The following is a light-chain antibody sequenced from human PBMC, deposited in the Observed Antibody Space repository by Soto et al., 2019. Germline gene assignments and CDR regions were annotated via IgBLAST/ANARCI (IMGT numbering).Light chain of an antibody. J-gene: IGKJ5*01. Sequence: IVMTQSPASLSLSTGERVTLSCRAGQGVTTNFAWYQQKSGQSPRLLIYDVSTRATGVPARFSGTVSETDGTITISGLQSEDASVYVSQQSNNWPFSFGQGTRLEIK. V-gene: IGKV3-15*01. CDR3: QQSNNWPFS. CDR2: DVS. CDR1: QGVTTN.